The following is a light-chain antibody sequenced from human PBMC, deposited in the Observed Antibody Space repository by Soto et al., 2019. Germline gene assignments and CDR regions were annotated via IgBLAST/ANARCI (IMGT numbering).Light chain of an antibody. CDR1: RNVSSY. CDR2: DAS. V-gene: IGKV3-11*01. J-gene: IGKJ1*01. CDR3: QQRSNWPTT. Sequence: EVVLTQSPATVSLAPGARATLSCRASRNVSSYLAWYQQKPGQVPRLLIYDASNRATGIPDRLSGSGSGTDLALTINSLEPEDFAVYYCQQRSNWPTTCGQGTKVDIK.